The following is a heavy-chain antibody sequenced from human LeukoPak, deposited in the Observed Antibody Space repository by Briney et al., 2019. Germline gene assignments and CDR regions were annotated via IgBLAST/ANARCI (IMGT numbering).Heavy chain of an antibody. V-gene: IGHV1-46*01. Sequence: GASVKVSCKASGYTFSNYGITWVRQAPGQGLEWMGIINPSGGSTSYAQKFQGRVTMTRDMSTSTVYMELSSLRSEDTAVYYCARKLGGRPDAFDIWGQGTMVTVSS. J-gene: IGHJ3*02. D-gene: IGHD2-15*01. CDR2: INPSGGST. CDR3: ARKLGGRPDAFDI. CDR1: GYTFSNYG.